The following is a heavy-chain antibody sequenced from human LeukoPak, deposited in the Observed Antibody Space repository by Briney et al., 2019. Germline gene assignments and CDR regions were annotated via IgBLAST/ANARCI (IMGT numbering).Heavy chain of an antibody. CDR1: GGSFSGYY. V-gene: IGHV4-34*01. CDR2: VYYSGST. J-gene: IGHJ4*02. D-gene: IGHD5-24*01. CDR3: ARECRDGYNFGDFDY. Sequence: SETLSLTCAVYGGSFSGYYWSWIRQPPGKGLEWIGSVYYSGSTYYNPSLKSRVTISVDTSKNQFSLKLSSVTAADTAVYYCARECRDGYNFGDFDYWGQGTLVTVSS.